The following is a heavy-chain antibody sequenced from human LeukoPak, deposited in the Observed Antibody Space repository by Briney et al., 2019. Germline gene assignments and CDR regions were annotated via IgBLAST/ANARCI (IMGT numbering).Heavy chain of an antibody. J-gene: IGHJ4*02. V-gene: IGHV3-30*04. CDR1: GFTLSSYA. Sequence: PGRSLRLSCAASGFTLSSYAMHWVRQAAGKGLEWVAVISYDGSNKYYADSVKGRFTISRDNSKNTLYLQMNSLRAEDTAVYYCARDGDWNDEFHFDYWGQGTLVTVSS. CDR3: ARDGDWNDEFHFDY. CDR2: ISYDGSNK. D-gene: IGHD1-1*01.